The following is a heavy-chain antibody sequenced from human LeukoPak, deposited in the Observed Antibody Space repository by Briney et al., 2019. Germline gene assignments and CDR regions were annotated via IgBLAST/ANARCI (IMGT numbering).Heavy chain of an antibody. Sequence: PSETLSLTCTVSGGSISSYHWSWIRQPPGKGLEWIGYIYYSGSTNYNPSLKSRVTISVDTSKNQFSLKLSSVTAADTAVYYCARSTPWGSPDYWGQGTLVTVSS. CDR3: ARSTPWGSPDY. CDR1: GGSISSYH. D-gene: IGHD1-26*01. J-gene: IGHJ4*02. V-gene: IGHV4-59*08. CDR2: IYYSGST.